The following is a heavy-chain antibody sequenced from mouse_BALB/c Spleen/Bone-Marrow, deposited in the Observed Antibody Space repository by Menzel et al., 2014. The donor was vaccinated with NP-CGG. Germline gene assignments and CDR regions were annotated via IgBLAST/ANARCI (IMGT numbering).Heavy chain of an antibody. V-gene: IGHV1S137*01. CDR3: ARGLSYYYGTSYYFDY. Sequence: VQLQQSGAELVRPGVSVKISCKGSGYTFXDYAMHWVKQSHAKSLEWIGIISSSYGDATYNQKFKGKATMTVDKSSNTAYMELARLTSEDSAIYYYARGLSYYYGTSYYFDYWGQGTTLTVSS. CDR2: ISSSYGDA. D-gene: IGHD1-1*01. J-gene: IGHJ2*01. CDR1: GYTFXDYA.